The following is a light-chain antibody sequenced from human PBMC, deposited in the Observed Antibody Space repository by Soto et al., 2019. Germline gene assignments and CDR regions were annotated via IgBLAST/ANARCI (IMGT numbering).Light chain of an antibody. V-gene: IGKV1-5*01. J-gene: IGKJ5*01. CDR3: QQYNSYSAT. CDR1: QNIASW. CDR2: GAS. Sequence: DIQMTQSPSTLSASVGDSVTITCRASQNIASWLAWYQQTPGKAPKLLIYGASTSESGVPSRFSGGGSGKEFTLTIRRLQPGDFATYYCQQYNSYSATFGQGTRLEMK.